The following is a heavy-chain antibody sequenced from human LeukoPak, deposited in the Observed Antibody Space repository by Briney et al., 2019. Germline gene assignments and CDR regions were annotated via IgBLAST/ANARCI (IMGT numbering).Heavy chain of an antibody. CDR2: ISWNSGSI. D-gene: IGHD3-3*01. J-gene: IGHJ6*02. CDR1: GFTFEDYA. CDR3: AKTQGLQFLDLYGMDV. Sequence: GGSLRLSCAASGFTFEDYAMHWVRQAPGKGLEWVSGISWNSGSIGYADSVKGRFTISRDNAKNSLYLQMNSLRAEDTALYYCAKTQGLQFLDLYGMDVWGQGTTVTVSS. V-gene: IGHV3-9*01.